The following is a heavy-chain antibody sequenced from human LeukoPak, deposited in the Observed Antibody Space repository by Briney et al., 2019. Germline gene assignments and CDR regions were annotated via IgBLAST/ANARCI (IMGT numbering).Heavy chain of an antibody. D-gene: IGHD1-26*01. CDR2: ISGSGGST. Sequence: GSLRLSCAASGFTFSDYYMSWIRQAPGKGLEWVSAISGSGGSTYYADSVKGRFTISRDNSKNTLYLQMNSLRAEDTAVYYCANPRSRELRDYYYGMDVWGQGPRSPSP. J-gene: IGHJ6*02. CDR1: GFTFSDYY. V-gene: IGHV3-23*01. CDR3: ANPRSRELRDYYYGMDV.